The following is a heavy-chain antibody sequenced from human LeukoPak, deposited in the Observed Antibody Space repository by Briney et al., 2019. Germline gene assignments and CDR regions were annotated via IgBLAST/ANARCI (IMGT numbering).Heavy chain of an antibody. V-gene: IGHV3-20*03. CDR1: GFTFDDYG. CDR3: ARVGYDSSGYYWPSFDY. D-gene: IGHD3-22*01. J-gene: IGHJ4*02. Sequence: RPGGSLRLSYAASGFTFDDYGMSWVRQAPGKGLERVSGINWNGGSTGYADSVKGRFTISRDNAKNSLYLQMNSLRAEDTALYYCARVGYDSSGYYWPSFDYWGQGTLVTVSS. CDR2: INWNGGST.